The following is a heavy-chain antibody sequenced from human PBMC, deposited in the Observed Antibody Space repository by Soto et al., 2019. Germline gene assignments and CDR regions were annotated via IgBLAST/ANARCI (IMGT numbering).Heavy chain of an antibody. CDR2: ISYDGSNK. Sequence: QVQLVESGGGVVQPGRSLRLSCAASGFTFSSYAMHWVRQAPGKGLEWVAVISYDGSNKYYADSVKGRFTISRDNSKITLYLQMNSLRAEDTAVYYCAAGVKSVPDYWGQGTLVTVSS. J-gene: IGHJ4*02. D-gene: IGHD3-16*02. CDR3: AAGVKSVPDY. CDR1: GFTFSSYA. V-gene: IGHV3-30-3*01.